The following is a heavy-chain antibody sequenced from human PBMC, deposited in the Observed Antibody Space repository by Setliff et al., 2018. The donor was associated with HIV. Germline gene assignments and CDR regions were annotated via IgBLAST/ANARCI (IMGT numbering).Heavy chain of an antibody. V-gene: IGHV5-51*01. D-gene: IGHD3-3*02. J-gene: IGHJ6*03. CDR3: ARLGPLGYYYYMDV. CDR1: GYSFSSHW. Sequence: PGESLKISCKGSGYSFSSHWIGWVRQLPGKGLEWIGIIYPADSKTTYSPSFQGQVTISVDKSIRAAYLQWSSLKASDTGMFYCARLGPLGYYYYMDVWGNGTTGTV. CDR2: IYPADSKT.